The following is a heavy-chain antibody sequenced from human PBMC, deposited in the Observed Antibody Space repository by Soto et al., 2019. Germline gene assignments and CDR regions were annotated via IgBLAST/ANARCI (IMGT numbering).Heavy chain of an antibody. V-gene: IGHV3-33*01. D-gene: IGHD3-10*01. CDR2: IWYDGSNK. J-gene: IGHJ6*02. CDR1: GFTFSSYG. CDR3: ARCLARVLWFGEPLYYYYGMDV. Sequence: QVQLVESGGGVVQPGRSLRLSCAASGFTFSSYGMHWVRQAPGKGLAWVAVIWYDGSNKYYADSVKGRFTTSRDNSKNTLYLQMNSLRAEDTAVYYCARCLARVLWFGEPLYYYYGMDVWGQGTTVTVSS.